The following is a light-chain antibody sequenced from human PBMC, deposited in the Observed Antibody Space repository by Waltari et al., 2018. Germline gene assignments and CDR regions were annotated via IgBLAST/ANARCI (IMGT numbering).Light chain of an antibody. CDR3: LLYYGGVWF. Sequence: QTVVTQEPSLTVSPGGTVTLTCASSTGAVISANMPSWFQQKPGQAPRSLIYSTTNTHSWTPARFSGSVLGGKAVLTLSAVQPEDEAEYYCLLYYGGVWFFGGGTKLTVL. CDR2: STT. V-gene: IGLV7-43*01. CDR1: TGAVISANM. J-gene: IGLJ3*02.